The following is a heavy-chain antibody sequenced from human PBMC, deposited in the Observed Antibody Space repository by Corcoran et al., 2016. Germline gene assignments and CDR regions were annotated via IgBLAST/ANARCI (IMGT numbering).Heavy chain of an antibody. V-gene: IGHV4-59*01. CDR2: IYYSGST. D-gene: IGHD2-15*01. Sequence: QVQLQESGPGLVKPSETLSLTCTVSGGSISSYYWSWIRQHPGKGLEWSGYIYYSGSTNDNPSLKSRVTISVDTSKNQFSLKLSSVTAADTAVYYCARGGVVAATPVAYWGQGTLVTVSS. J-gene: IGHJ4*02. CDR3: ARGGVVAATPVAY. CDR1: GGSISSYY.